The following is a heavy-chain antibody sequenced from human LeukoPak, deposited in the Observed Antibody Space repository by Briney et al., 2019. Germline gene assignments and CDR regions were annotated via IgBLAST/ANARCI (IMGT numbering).Heavy chain of an antibody. J-gene: IGHJ4*02. CDR2: IYSGGST. CDR3: AREIIQLPGYFDY. Sequence: GGSLGLSCAASGFTVSSNYMSWVRQAPGKGLDWVSVIYSGGSTYYADSVKGRFAISRDNSKNTLYLQMNSLRAEDTAVYYCAREIIQLPGYFDYWGQGTLVTVSS. D-gene: IGHD5-18*01. CDR1: GFTVSSNY. V-gene: IGHV3-53*01.